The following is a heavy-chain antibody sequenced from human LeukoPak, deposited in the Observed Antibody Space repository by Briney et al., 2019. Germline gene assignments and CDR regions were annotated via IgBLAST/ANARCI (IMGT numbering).Heavy chain of an antibody. CDR2: ISGRGGST. CDR1: GFTFSSYA. CDR3: AKDPVYGSGSYRNWFDP. Sequence: GSLRLSCAPSGFTFSSYAMSWVRHTPQKGVEWVSAISGRGGSTYYAHSARGGFPISRDNSKTTPYLHMNSLRADDTAVYYCAKDPVYGSGSYRNWFDPWGQGTLVTVSS. V-gene: IGHV3-23*01. J-gene: IGHJ5*02. D-gene: IGHD3-10*01.